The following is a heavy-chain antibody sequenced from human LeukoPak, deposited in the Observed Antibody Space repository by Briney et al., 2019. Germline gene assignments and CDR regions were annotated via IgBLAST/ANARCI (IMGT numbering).Heavy chain of an antibody. V-gene: IGHV1-2*02. CDR2: INPNSGGT. J-gene: IGHJ6*02. Sequence: ASVKVSCKASGYTFTCYYMHWVRQAPGQGLEWMGWINPNSGGTNYAQKFQGRVTMTRDTPISTAYMEPSRLRSDDTAVYYCASRGILTGYPDYGMDVWGQGTTVTVSS. CDR1: GYTFTCYY. D-gene: IGHD3-9*01. CDR3: ASRGILTGYPDYGMDV.